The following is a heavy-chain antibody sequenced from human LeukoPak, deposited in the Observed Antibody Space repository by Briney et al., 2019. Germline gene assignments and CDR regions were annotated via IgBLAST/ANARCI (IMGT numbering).Heavy chain of an antibody. CDR2: IYCSGST. CDR1: GGSISSYY. Sequence: SETLSLTCTVSGGSISSYYWSWIRQPPGKGLEWIGYIYCSGSTNYNPSLKSRVTISVDTSKNQFSLKLSSVTAADTAVYYCARMAYGMDVWGQGTTVTVSS. D-gene: IGHD5-24*01. CDR3: ARMAYGMDV. J-gene: IGHJ6*02. V-gene: IGHV4-59*08.